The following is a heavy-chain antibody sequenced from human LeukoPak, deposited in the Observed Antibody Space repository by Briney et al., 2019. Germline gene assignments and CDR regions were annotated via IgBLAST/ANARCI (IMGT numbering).Heavy chain of an antibody. CDR3: ARDRCSSTSCFIDY. J-gene: IGHJ4*02. CDR2: ISGSGDIT. D-gene: IGHD2-2*01. CDR1: GFTFSIYA. V-gene: IGHV3-23*01. Sequence: PGGSLRLSCAASGFTFSIYAMNWVRQAPGKGLEWVSVISGSGDITCYADSVKGRFTISRDNAKNSLYLQMNSLRAEDRAVYYCARDRCSSTSCFIDYWGQGTLVTVSS.